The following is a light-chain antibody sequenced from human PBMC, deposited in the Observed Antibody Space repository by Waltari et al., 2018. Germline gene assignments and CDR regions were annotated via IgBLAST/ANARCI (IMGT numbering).Light chain of an antibody. CDR2: YDS. Sequence: SYVLTQAPSVSVAPGETARITCGGNNIADKNVHWYQQKPGQAPVLVIFYDSDRPSGIPGRCAGSNSVNTATLTISRAEAGDEADYYCQVWDTSIDLSVFGTGTKVTVL. J-gene: IGLJ1*01. CDR3: QVWDTSIDLSV. CDR1: NIADKN. V-gene: IGLV3-21*04.